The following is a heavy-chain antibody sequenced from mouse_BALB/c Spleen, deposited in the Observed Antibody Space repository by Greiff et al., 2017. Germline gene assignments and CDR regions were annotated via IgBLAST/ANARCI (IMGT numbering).Heavy chain of an antibody. CDR3: ARSGDYDEAWFAY. Sequence: QVQLQQPGAELVKPGASVKLPCKASGYTFTSYYMYWVKQRPGQGLEWIGGINPSNGGTNFNEKFKSKATLTVDKSSSTAYMQLSSLTSEDSAVYYCARSGDYDEAWFAYWGQGTLVTVSA. V-gene: IGHV1S81*02. CDR2: INPSNGGT. J-gene: IGHJ3*01. D-gene: IGHD2-4*01. CDR1: GYTFTSYY.